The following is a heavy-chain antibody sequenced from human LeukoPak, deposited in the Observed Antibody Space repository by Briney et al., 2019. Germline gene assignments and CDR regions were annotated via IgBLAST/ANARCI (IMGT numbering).Heavy chain of an antibody. Sequence: GGSLRLSCAASGFTFSSYSMNWVRQSPGKGLEWISYISSRGGTVFYADSVRGRFTISRDNDRNSEFLQMNGLRDDDTATYYCARVHGVCNTTTCYVANADVWGKGTTVSVS. CDR3: ARVHGVCNTTTCYVANADV. CDR1: GFTFSSYS. D-gene: IGHD2-2*01. J-gene: IGHJ6*03. CDR2: ISSRGGTV. V-gene: IGHV3-48*02.